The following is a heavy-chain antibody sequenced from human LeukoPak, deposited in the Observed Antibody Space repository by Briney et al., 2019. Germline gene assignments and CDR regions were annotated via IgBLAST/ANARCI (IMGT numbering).Heavy chain of an antibody. D-gene: IGHD6-19*01. CDR3: ARGLAVAGSSWFDP. V-gene: IGHV3-74*01. Sequence: GGSLRLSCAASGFTFSSYWMHWVRQVPGKWLVWVSRINSDGSSRSYVDSVMGRFTISRDNAKNTLYLQLDSLRAEDTAVYYCARGLAVAGSSWFDPWGQGTLVSVSS. CDR2: INSDGSSR. CDR1: GFTFSSYW. J-gene: IGHJ5*02.